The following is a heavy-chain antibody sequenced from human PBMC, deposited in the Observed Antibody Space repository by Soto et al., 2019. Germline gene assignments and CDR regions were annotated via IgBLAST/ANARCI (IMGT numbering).Heavy chain of an antibody. CDR3: ATRGYSSSWYYYYYYGMDV. Sequence: QMQLVQSGAEVKKPGASVKVSCKASGYTFTSYDINWVRQATGQGLEWMGWMNPNSGKTGYAQKFQGRVTMTRNTSISTAYMELSSLRSEDTAVYYCATRGYSSSWYYYYYYGMDVWGQGTTVTVSS. CDR2: MNPNSGKT. CDR1: GYTFTSYD. J-gene: IGHJ6*02. D-gene: IGHD6-13*01. V-gene: IGHV1-8*01.